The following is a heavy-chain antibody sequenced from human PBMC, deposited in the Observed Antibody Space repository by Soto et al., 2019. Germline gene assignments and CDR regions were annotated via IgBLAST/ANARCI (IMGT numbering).Heavy chain of an antibody. Sequence: QVQLVQSGAEVKKPGASVKVSCKASGYTFTSYGISWVRQAPGQGLEWMGWISAYNGNTNYAQKLQGRVTMTTDKXXSXAXKELRGLGSDDTAVYYCARERITMVRGVITNVGLGYWGQGTLVTVSS. J-gene: IGHJ4*02. CDR2: ISAYNGNT. CDR3: ARERITMVRGVITNVGLGY. CDR1: GYTFTSYG. D-gene: IGHD3-10*01. V-gene: IGHV1-18*01.